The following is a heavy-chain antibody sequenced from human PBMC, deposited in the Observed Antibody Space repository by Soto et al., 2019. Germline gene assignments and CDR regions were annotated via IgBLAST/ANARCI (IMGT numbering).Heavy chain of an antibody. Sequence: PSETMSVTCAVCGGSICSSNLWSWVRQPPGKGLEWIGEIYHSGSTNYNPSLKSRVTISVDKSKNQFSLKLSSVTAADTAVYYCARVNNWFDPWGQGTLVTVSS. CDR3: ARVNNWFDP. CDR2: IYHSGST. V-gene: IGHV4-4*02. CDR1: GGSICSSNL. J-gene: IGHJ5*02.